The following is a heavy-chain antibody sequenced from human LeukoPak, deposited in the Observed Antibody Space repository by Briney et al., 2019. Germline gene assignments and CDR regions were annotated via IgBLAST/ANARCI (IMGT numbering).Heavy chain of an antibody. CDR2: INAGNGNT. D-gene: IGHD3-22*01. Sequence: ASVKVSCKASGYTFTSYAMHWVRQAPGQRLEWMGWINAGNGNTKYPQKFQGRVTITRDTSASTAYMELSSLRSEDTAVYYCASSYYDSSGYYYYYGMGVWGQGTTVTVSS. J-gene: IGHJ6*02. CDR3: ASSYYDSSGYYYYYGMGV. CDR1: GYTFTSYA. V-gene: IGHV1-3*01.